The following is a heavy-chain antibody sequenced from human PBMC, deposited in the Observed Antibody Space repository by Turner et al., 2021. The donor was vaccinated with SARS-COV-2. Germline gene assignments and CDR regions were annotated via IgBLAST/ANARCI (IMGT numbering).Heavy chain of an antibody. J-gene: IGHJ5*02. CDR3: ARDLNGGRGP. Sequence: EVQLVESGGGLVQPGGSLRLSCAASGFTVRSNYMSWVRQAPGKGLEWVSVIYSGESTFYADSVKGRFTISRDSSKNSLYLQMNSLRTEDTAVYYCARDLNGGRGPWGQGTLVTVSS. CDR2: IYSGEST. CDR1: GFTVRSNY. V-gene: IGHV3-66*02. D-gene: IGHD1-1*01.